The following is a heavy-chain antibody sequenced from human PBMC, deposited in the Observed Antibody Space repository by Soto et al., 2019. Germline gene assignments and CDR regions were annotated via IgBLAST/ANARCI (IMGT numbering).Heavy chain of an antibody. J-gene: IGHJ6*02. CDR3: AILDGSSTSGLDV. D-gene: IGHD6-6*01. CDR2: IYSGDSYA. CDR1: GYTFTNHW. V-gene: IGHV5-51*01. Sequence: HGESLKISCNGSGYTFTNHWIGWVRPMPGKGLEWMGNIYSGDSYARYVPSCQGQATITFNKSISTAYLQLSSLKASDTSMYYCAILDGSSTSGLDVWSQGTTVTVSS.